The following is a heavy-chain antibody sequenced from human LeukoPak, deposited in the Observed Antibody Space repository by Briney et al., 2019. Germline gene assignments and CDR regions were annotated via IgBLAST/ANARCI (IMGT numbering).Heavy chain of an antibody. CDR1: GYSISSGYY. V-gene: IGHV4-38-2*01. CDR2: IYHSGST. D-gene: IGHD1-26*01. Sequence: SETLSLTCAVSGYSISSGYYWAWIRQTPGKGLEWIGSIYHSGSTYYNPALKSRVTISVDTSKNQFSLELSSVTAADTAVYYCARHAIRRTLGSDYGGQGTLVTVSS. CDR3: ARHAIRRTLGSDY. J-gene: IGHJ4*02.